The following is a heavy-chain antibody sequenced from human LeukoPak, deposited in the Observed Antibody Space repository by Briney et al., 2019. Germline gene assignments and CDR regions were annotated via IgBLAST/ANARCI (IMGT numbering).Heavy chain of an antibody. CDR1: GYSISRGCY. CDR2: IYHSGST. D-gene: IGHD1-14*01. CDR3: ARVIGIYFDY. Sequence: SETLSLTCAVSGYSISRGCYWGWIRQLPGKGLEWIGSIYHSGSTYYNPSLKSRVTISVDTSKNQFSLKLSSVTAADTAVYYCARVIGIYFDYWGQGTLVTVSS. V-gene: IGHV4-38-2*01. J-gene: IGHJ4*02.